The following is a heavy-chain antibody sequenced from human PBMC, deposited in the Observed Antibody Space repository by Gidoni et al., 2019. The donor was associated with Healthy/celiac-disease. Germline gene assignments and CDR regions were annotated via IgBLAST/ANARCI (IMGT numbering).Heavy chain of an antibody. D-gene: IGHD3-3*01. V-gene: IGHV3-23*01. J-gene: IGHJ3*02. CDR2: ISGSGGST. CDR3: ANEWKEAYYDFWSGYQHDAFDI. CDR1: GFTFSSYA. Sequence: EVQLLESGGGLVQPGGSLRLSCAASGFTFSSYAMSWVRQAPGKGLEWVSAISGSGGSTYYADSVKGRFTISRDNSKNTLYLQMNSLRAEDTAVYYCANEWKEAYYDFWSGYQHDAFDIWGQGTMVTVSS.